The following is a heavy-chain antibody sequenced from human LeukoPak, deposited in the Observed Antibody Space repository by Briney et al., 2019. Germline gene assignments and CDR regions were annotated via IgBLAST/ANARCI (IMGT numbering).Heavy chain of an antibody. CDR1: GFTFGSYA. Sequence: GSLRLSCVASGFTFGSYAMSWVRQAPGKGLEWVSGISDSGRSTYDVDSVKGRFIISRDNSKNTLYLQMNSLRAEDTAVYYCAMSRSGSYYKSYFDSWGQGTLVTVSS. CDR2: ISDSGRST. J-gene: IGHJ4*02. V-gene: IGHV3-23*01. D-gene: IGHD3-10*01. CDR3: AMSRSGSYYKSYFDS.